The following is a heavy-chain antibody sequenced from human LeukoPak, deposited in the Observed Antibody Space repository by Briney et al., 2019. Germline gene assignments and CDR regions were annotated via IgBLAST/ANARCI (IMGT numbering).Heavy chain of an antibody. J-gene: IGHJ4*02. Sequence: GESLKISCAASGFTFSGSAMHWVRQASGKGLEWVGRIRSKANSYATAYAASVKGRFTISRDDSKNTAYLQMNSLKTEDTAVYYCTSLYSVGIGGSYWGQGTLVTVSS. D-gene: IGHD3-16*01. CDR3: TSLYSVGIGGSY. CDR1: GFTFSGSA. CDR2: IRSKANSYAT. V-gene: IGHV3-73*01.